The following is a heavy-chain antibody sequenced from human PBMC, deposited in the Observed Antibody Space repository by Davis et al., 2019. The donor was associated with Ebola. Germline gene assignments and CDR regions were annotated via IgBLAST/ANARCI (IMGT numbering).Heavy chain of an antibody. D-gene: IGHD6-13*01. V-gene: IGHV4-34*01. J-gene: IGHJ2*01. CDR2: INHSGST. CDR3: ARDIAGGYFDL. Sequence: MPSETLSLTCTVSGGSISSYYWSWIRQPPGKGLEWIGEINHSGSTNYNPSLKSRVTISVDTSKNQFSLKLSSVTAADTAVYYCARDIAGGYFDLWGRGTLVTVSS. CDR1: GGSISSYY.